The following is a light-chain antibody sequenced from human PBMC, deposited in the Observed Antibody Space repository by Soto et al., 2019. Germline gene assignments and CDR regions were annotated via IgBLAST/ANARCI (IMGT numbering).Light chain of an antibody. CDR2: EVS. V-gene: IGLV2-18*02. CDR3: SSYTSSSTLV. Sequence: QSALTQPPSVSGSPGQSVTISCTGTSSDVGSYNRVSWYQQPPGTAPKLMIHEVSNRPSGVPDRFSGSKSGNTASLTISGLQAEDEADYCCSSYTSSSTLVFGGGTKLTVL. CDR1: SSDVGSYNR. J-gene: IGLJ2*01.